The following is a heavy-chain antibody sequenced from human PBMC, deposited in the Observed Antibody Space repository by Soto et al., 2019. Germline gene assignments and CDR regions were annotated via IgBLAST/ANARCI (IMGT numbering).Heavy chain of an antibody. V-gene: IGHV3-30*18. CDR3: AKLGEYYYDSSGYYYDYFDY. J-gene: IGHJ4*02. Sequence: GGSLRLSXAASGFTFSSYGMHWVRQAPGKGLEWVAVISYDGSNKYYADSVKGRFTISRDNSKNTLYLQMNSLRAEDTAVYYCAKLGEYYYDSSGYYYDYFDYWGQGTLVTV. D-gene: IGHD3-22*01. CDR2: ISYDGSNK. CDR1: GFTFSSYG.